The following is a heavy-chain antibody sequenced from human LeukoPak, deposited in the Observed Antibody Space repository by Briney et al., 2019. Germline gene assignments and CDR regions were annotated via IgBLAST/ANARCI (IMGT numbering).Heavy chain of an antibody. Sequence: SGGSLRLSCAASGFTFSSYAMHWVRQAPGKGLEWVAVISYDGSNKYYADSVKGRFTISRDNSKNTLYLQMNSLRAEDTAVYYCARDIATAGYFDYWGQGTLVTVSS. CDR1: GFTFSSYA. CDR3: ARDIATAGYFDY. D-gene: IGHD1-26*01. J-gene: IGHJ4*02. CDR2: ISYDGSNK. V-gene: IGHV3-30*04.